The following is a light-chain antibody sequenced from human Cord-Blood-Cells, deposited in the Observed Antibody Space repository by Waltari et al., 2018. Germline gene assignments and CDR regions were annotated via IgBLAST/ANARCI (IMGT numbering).Light chain of an antibody. CDR2: AAS. CDR1: QSISSY. V-gene: IGKV1-39*01. Sequence: DIQMTQSPSSLSASVGDRVTITCRASQSISSYLNWYQQKPVKAPKLLIYAASSLQSGVPSRFSDSGSGTDFTLTISSLQPEDFATYYCQQSYSTITFGQGTRLEIK. J-gene: IGKJ5*01. CDR3: QQSYSTIT.